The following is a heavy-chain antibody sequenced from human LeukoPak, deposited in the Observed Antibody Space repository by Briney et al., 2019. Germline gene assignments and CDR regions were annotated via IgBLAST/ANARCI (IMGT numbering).Heavy chain of an antibody. J-gene: IGHJ4*02. CDR1: GYTFTSYA. CDR2: INAGNGNT. D-gene: IGHD6-13*01. CDR3: ARVGAAGTRFDFDY. V-gene: IGHV1-3*01. Sequence: GASVNVSCKASGYTFTSYAMHWVRHAPGQRREWMGWINAGNGNTKYSQKFPGRVTITRDTSASTAYMELSSLRSEDTAVYYCARVGAAGTRFDFDYWGQGTLVTVSS.